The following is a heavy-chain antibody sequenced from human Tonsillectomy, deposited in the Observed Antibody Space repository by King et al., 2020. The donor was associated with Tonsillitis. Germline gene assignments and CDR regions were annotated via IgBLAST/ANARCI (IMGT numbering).Heavy chain of an antibody. D-gene: IGHD2-15*01. CDR1: GYTFTSYY. CDR2: INLSGGST. J-gene: IGHJ4*02. CDR3: AREQPGYCSGGSCYSRWFDY. Sequence: VQLVESGAEVKKPGASVKVSCKASGYTFTSYYMHWVRRAPGQGLEWMGRINLSGGSTSYAQNFKGRVTMTRDTSTSTVYMELSSLRSDDTALYYCAREQPGYCSGGSCYSRWFDYWGQGTLVTVSS. V-gene: IGHV1-46*01.